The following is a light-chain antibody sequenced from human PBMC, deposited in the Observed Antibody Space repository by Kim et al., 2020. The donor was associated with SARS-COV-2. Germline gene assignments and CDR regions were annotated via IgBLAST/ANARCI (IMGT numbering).Light chain of an antibody. V-gene: IGLV2-14*03. CDR3: TSYTSSRTWV. J-gene: IGLJ3*02. CDR1: SNDVGGYNS. Sequence: QPASVSGSPGQTISISCTGTSNDVGGYNSVSWYQQYPGRVPTLMIYDVTKQPSGVSHRFSGSKSGNTASLTISGLQTGDEAHYYCTSYTSSRTWVFGGGTQLTV. CDR2: DVT.